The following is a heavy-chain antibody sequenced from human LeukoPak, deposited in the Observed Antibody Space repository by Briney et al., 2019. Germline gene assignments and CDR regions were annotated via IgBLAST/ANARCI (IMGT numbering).Heavy chain of an antibody. J-gene: IGHJ4*02. CDR2: ISSSSSYI. CDR3: ARDSVVVTAIDY. Sequence: GGSLRLSCAASGFTFSSYSMNWVRQAPGKGLEWVSSISSSSSYIYYADSVKGQFTISRDNAKNSLYLQMNSLRAEDTAVYYCARDSVVVTAIDYWGQGTLVTVSS. CDR1: GFTFSSYS. D-gene: IGHD2-21*02. V-gene: IGHV3-21*01.